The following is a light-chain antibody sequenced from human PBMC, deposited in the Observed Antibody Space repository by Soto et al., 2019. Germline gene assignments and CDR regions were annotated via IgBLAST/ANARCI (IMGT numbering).Light chain of an antibody. CDR1: QSVASN. CDR3: QQYANWPPYT. Sequence: ETVMTQSPATLSVSPGERATLSCWASQSVASNLAWYQQRPGQAPRLLIYGASTRATGVPARFSGSGSGTQFTLTISSLQPEDFALYYCQQYANWPPYTFGQGTKLELK. J-gene: IGKJ2*01. V-gene: IGKV3-15*01. CDR2: GAS.